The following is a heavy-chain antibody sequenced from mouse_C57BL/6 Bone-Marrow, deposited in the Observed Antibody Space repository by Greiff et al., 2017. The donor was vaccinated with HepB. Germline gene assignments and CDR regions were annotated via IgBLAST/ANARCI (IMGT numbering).Heavy chain of an antibody. D-gene: IGHD1-1*01. CDR3: AYYYGSSPAWFAY. J-gene: IGHJ3*01. CDR1: GYTFTDHT. CDR2: IDPANGNT. V-gene: IGHV1-78*01. Sequence: QVQLQQSDAELVKPGASVKISCKVSGYTFTDHTIHWMKQRPEQGLEWIGRIDPANGNTKYAPKFQGKATITADTSSNTAYLQLSSLTSEDTAIYYCAYYYGSSPAWFAYWGQGTLVTVSA.